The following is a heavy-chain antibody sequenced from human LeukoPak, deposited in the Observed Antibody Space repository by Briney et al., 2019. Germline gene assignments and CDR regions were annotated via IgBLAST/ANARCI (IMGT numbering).Heavy chain of an antibody. V-gene: IGHV4-34*01. CDR2: INQSGGT. CDR3: ARGVSKKWEF. J-gene: IGHJ4*02. Sequence: PSETLSLTCVVSVGSLSGYHWSWIRQPPGEGLEWIGEINQSGGTNYNPSLKSRVTISIDTSKNQFSLRVSSVTAADTAVYYCARGVSKKWEFGGQGTLVTVSS. CDR1: VGSLSGYH. D-gene: IGHD1-26*01.